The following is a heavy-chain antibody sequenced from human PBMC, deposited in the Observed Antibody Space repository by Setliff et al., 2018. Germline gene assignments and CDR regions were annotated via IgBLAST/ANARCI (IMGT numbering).Heavy chain of an antibody. V-gene: IGHV1-69*13. D-gene: IGHD4-4*01. CDR2: VIPLFGTT. CDR1: GGTFSSSG. CDR3: ARDTHINYNNPQVGWFDP. J-gene: IGHJ5*02. Sequence: SVKVSCKSSGGTFSSSGITWVRLAPGQGLEWMGRVIPLFGTTNYAQKFQDRVAISADESTSTAYMELRSLRSEDTAIYYCARDTHINYNNPQVGWFDPWGQGTQVTVSS.